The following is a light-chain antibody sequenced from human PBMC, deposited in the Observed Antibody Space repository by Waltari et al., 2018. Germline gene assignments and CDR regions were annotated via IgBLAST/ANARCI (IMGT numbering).Light chain of an antibody. J-gene: IGLJ2*01. CDR3: GTWDSSMALWL. CDR1: PSTIGHNG. V-gene: IGLV1-51*02. CDR2: ETN. Sequence: QSVLTQPPSVSAFPGPKVTISCPGGPSTIGHNGVYWDRQLPGSVTEPRIYETNGRPPGTPDRVAASKSGTSATVDITELQPGDEADYYCGTWDSSMALWLFGGGTKLIV.